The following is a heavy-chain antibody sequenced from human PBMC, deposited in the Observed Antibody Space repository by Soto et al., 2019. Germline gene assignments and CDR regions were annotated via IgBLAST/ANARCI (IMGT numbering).Heavy chain of an antibody. CDR2: IRSKAYGGTT. J-gene: IGHJ4*02. CDR1: GFTFGDYA. Sequence: GGSLRLSCTASGFTFGDYAMSWFRQAPGKGLEWVGFIRSKAYGGTTEYAASVKGRFTISRDDSKSIAYLQMNSLKTEDTAVYYCTIPLITIFDFPPGYWGQGTLVTVSS. D-gene: IGHD3-3*01. V-gene: IGHV3-49*03. CDR3: TIPLITIFDFPPGY.